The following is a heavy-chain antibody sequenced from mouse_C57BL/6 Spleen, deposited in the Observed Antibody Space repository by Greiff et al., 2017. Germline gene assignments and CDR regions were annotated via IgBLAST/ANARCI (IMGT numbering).Heavy chain of an antibody. CDR3: ARGDYYGPYYAMDY. CDR1: GYSFTGYY. D-gene: IGHD1-1*01. CDR2: INPSTGGT. J-gene: IGHJ4*01. Sequence: VQLQQSGPELVKPGASVKISCKASGYSFTGYYMNWVKQSPEKSLEWIGEINPSTGGTTYNQKFKAKATLTVDKSSSTAYMQITSLTSEDSAVYYCARGDYYGPYYAMDYWGQGTSVTVSS. V-gene: IGHV1-42*01.